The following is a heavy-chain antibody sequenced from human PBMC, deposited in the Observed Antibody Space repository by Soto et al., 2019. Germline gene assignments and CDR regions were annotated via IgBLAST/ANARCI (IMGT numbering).Heavy chain of an antibody. V-gene: IGHV4-4*07. CDR1: GGSISSYY. CDR2: IYTSGST. J-gene: IGHJ5*02. Sequence: PSETLSLTCTVSGGSISSYYWSWIRQPAGKGLEWIGRIYTSGSTNYNPSLKSRVTMSVDTSKNQFSLKLSSVTAADTAVYYCARDEDSNRRYDNWFDPWGQGTLVTVSS. CDR3: ARDEDSNRRYDNWFDP. D-gene: IGHD5-12*01.